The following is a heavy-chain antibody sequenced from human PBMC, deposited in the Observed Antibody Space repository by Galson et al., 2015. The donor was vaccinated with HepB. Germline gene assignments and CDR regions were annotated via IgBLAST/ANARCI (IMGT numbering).Heavy chain of an antibody. CDR1: GGTFSSYT. V-gene: IGHV1-69*02. D-gene: IGHD3-22*01. Sequence: SVKVSCKASGGTFSSYTISWVRQAPGQGLEWMGRIIPILGIANYAQKFQGRVTITADKSTSTAYMELSSLRSEDTAVYYCARGLNTMIPAPAGMDVWGQGTTVTVSS. J-gene: IGHJ6*02. CDR2: IIPILGIA. CDR3: ARGLNTMIPAPAGMDV.